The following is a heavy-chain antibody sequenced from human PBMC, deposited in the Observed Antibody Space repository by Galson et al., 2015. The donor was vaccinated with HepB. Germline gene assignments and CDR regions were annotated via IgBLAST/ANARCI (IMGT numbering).Heavy chain of an antibody. CDR2: ISTYNGNT. J-gene: IGHJ3*01. CDR1: GYIFARFG. CDR3: ARDLSDFEERDVRTQGFDL. D-gene: IGHD3-3*01. Sequence: SVKVSCKASGYIFARFGISWVRQAPGQGLEWMGWISTYNGNTNYAQKVQGRVIMTTDTSTSTVYMDLRSLSSDDTAVYYCARDLSDFEERDVRTQGFDLWGQGTMVTVSS. V-gene: IGHV1-18*04.